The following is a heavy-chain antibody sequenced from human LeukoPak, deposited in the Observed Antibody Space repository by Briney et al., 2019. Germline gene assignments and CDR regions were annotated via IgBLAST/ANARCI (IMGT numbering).Heavy chain of an antibody. V-gene: IGHV1-69*06. CDR2: IIPIFGTA. CDR3: ARDLAGYGFWSGYLDNWFDP. CDR1: GGTFSSYA. Sequence: SVKVSCKASGGTFSSYAISWVRQAPGQGLEWMGGIIPIFGTANYAQKFQGRVTITADKSTSTAYMELSSLRSEDTAVYYCARDLAGYGFWSGYLDNWFDPWGQGTLVTVSS. D-gene: IGHD3-3*01. J-gene: IGHJ5*02.